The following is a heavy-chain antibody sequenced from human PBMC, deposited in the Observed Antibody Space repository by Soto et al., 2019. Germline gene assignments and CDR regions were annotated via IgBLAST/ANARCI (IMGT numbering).Heavy chain of an antibody. Sequence: GGSLRLSCAASGFTFSSYGMHWVRQAPGKGLEWVAVISYDGSNKYYADSVKGRFTISRDNSKNTLYLQMNSLRAEDTAVYYCAKDRGTTYYYYYGMDVWGQGTTVTVSS. V-gene: IGHV3-30*18. CDR1: GFTFSSYG. J-gene: IGHJ6*02. CDR2: ISYDGSNK. D-gene: IGHD1-7*01. CDR3: AKDRGTTYYYYYGMDV.